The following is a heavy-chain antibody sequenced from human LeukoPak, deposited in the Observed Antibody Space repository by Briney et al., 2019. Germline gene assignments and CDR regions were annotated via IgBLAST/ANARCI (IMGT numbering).Heavy chain of an antibody. CDR3: ARSYSAAGSYFDY. V-gene: IGHV1-18*01. J-gene: IGHJ4*02. Sequence: GASVKVSCKASGYTFTSYGIGWVRQPPGQGFGWMGWISAYNGNTNYAQKLQGRVTMTTDTSTSTAYMELRSLRSDDTAVYYCARSYSAAGSYFDYWGQGTLVTVSS. D-gene: IGHD6-13*01. CDR1: GYTFTSYG. CDR2: ISAYNGNT.